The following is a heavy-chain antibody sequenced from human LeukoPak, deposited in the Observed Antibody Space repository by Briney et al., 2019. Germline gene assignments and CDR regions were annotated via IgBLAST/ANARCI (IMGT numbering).Heavy chain of an antibody. CDR3: ARQNDFRLDY. Sequence: GESLKISFKGSGYTFSSYWIGWVRQMPGKGLEWMGIIYPGDPDTRYSPSLQGQVTISVDTSIGTAYLPWSSLKASDTAIYYCARQNDFRLDYWGQGTLVTVSS. J-gene: IGHJ4*02. D-gene: IGHD3-3*01. CDR1: GYTFSSYW. V-gene: IGHV5-51*01. CDR2: IYPGDPDT.